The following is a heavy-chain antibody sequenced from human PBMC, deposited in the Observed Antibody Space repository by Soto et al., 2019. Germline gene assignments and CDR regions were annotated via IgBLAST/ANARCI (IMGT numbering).Heavy chain of an antibody. V-gene: IGHV3-21*01. J-gene: IGHJ6*02. D-gene: IGHD2-2*02. CDR1: GFTLSTYS. CDR3: AREYTAWPLAYGLDV. CDR2: ISSRSDI. Sequence: GGSLRLSCVGSGFTLSTYSINWVRQAPGKGLEWVSSISSRSDIYYADSVKGRFTISRDNAKNSVSLQMNSLRAEDTAVYYCAREYTAWPLAYGLDVWGQGTTVTVSS.